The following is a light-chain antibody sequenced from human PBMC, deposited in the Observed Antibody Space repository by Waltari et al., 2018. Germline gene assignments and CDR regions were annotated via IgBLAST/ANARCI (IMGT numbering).Light chain of an antibody. V-gene: IGKV1-27*01. CDR1: QGISNY. J-gene: IGKJ1*01. Sequence: DIQMTQSPSSLSASVGDRVTITCRAGQGISNYLAWYQQKPGQVPKLLIYEADILQAGVPSRFSGSGSETDFTLTISRLQPEDAAIYYCQQYNSAPRTFGQGTQVEIK. CDR3: QQYNSAPRT. CDR2: EAD.